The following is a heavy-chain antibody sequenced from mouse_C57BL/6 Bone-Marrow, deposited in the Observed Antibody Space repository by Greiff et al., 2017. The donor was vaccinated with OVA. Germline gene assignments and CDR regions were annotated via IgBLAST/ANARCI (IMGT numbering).Heavy chain of an antibody. Sequence: EVQVVESGGGLVQPGGSLKLSCAASGFPFSDYGMAWVRQAPRKGPEWVAFISNFAYSIYYADTVTGRFTISRENAKNTLYLEMSSLRSEDTAMYYCARSVGSAFAYWGQGTLVTVSA. V-gene: IGHV5-15*01. J-gene: IGHJ3*01. D-gene: IGHD1-1*01. CDR1: GFPFSDYG. CDR3: ARSVGSAFAY. CDR2: ISNFAYSI.